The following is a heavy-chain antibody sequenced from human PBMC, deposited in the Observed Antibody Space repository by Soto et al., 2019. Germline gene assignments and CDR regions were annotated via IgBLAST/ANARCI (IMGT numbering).Heavy chain of an antibody. D-gene: IGHD5-12*01. V-gene: IGHV3-74*01. CDR1: GFTYSSYW. Sequence: EVQLVESGGGLVQPGGSLRLSCAASGFTYSSYWMHWVRQAPGKGLVWVSRINSDGSSTTYADSVKGRFTISRDNAKNTLYLQMNSLRAEDTAIYYCAGGEMATIGPFGYWGQGTLVTVSS. CDR3: AGGEMATIGPFGY. CDR2: INSDGSST. J-gene: IGHJ4*02.